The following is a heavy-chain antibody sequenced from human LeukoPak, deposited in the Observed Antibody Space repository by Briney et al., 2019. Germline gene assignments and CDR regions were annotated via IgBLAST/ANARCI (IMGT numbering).Heavy chain of an antibody. J-gene: IGHJ4*02. CDR2: INHSGST. V-gene: IGHV4-34*01. CDR3: ARVSGSILADYFDY. Sequence: SETLSLTCAVYGGSFSGYYWSWIRQPPGKGLEWIGEINHSGSTNYNPSLKSRVTISVDTSKNQFSLKLSSVTAAGTAVYYCARVSGSILADYFDYWGQGTLVTVSS. D-gene: IGHD5-12*01. CDR1: GGSFSGYY.